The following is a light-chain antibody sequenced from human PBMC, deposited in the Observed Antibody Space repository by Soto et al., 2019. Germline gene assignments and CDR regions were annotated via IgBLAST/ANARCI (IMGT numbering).Light chain of an antibody. CDR2: DVT. J-gene: IGLJ2*01. CDR3: CSHAGNFILV. V-gene: IGLV2-11*01. CDR1: SSDVGGSNY. Sequence: QSALTQPPSVSGYPGQSVTISCNGTSSDVGGSNYVSWYQQHPGKTPKLMIYDVTKRPSGVPDRFSGSKSDSTASLTISGLQAEDEADYYCCSHAGNFILVFGGGTKLTVL.